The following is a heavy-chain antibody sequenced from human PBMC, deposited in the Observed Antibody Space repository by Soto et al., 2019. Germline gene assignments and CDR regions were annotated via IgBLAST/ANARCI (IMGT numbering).Heavy chain of an antibody. CDR3: ARWSSGDYGGAFDI. V-gene: IGHV3-53*02. Sequence: EVQLEETGGGLIQPGGSLRLSCAASGFTVSSSYMSWVRQAPGKGLEWVSVIYSGGSTYYADSVKGRFIISRDNSENTLYLQMSSLRAEDTAVYYCARWSSGDYGGAFDIWGQGTMVTVSS. J-gene: IGHJ3*02. CDR2: IYSGGST. CDR1: GFTVSSSY. D-gene: IGHD6-19*01.